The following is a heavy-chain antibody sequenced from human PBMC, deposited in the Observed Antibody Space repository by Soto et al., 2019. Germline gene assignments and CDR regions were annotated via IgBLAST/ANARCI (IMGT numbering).Heavy chain of an antibody. D-gene: IGHD6-6*01. V-gene: IGHV4-31*01. J-gene: IGHJ5*02. Sequence: KPSETLSLTCTVSGDSMTISDFLWSWIRQHPGKGLEWIGNIYYSGSTYYNPSLRSQIAISVDTSKNQFSLKLSSVTAADTAIYYCARVPAYSTSSVWFDPWGQGTLVTVSS. CDR1: GDSMTISDFL. CDR3: ARVPAYSTSSVWFDP. CDR2: IYYSGST.